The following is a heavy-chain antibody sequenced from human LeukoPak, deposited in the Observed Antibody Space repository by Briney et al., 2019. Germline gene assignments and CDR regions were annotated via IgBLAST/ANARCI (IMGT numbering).Heavy chain of an antibody. J-gene: IGHJ4*02. Sequence: SETLSLTCAASGGSISSSNLWSWIRQPPGKGLEWIGEIYHSGSTNYNPSLKSRVTISVDKSKNQFSLKLSSVTAADTAVYYCARGDYAEPYYFDYWGQGTLVTVSS. CDR3: ARGDYAEPYYFDY. CDR2: IYHSGST. CDR1: GGSISSSNL. V-gene: IGHV4-4*02. D-gene: IGHD4-17*01.